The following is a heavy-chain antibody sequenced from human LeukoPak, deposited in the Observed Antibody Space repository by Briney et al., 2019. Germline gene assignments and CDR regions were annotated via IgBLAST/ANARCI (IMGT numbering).Heavy chain of an antibody. J-gene: IGHJ5*02. D-gene: IGHD4-23*01. CDR3: AKDVRRCNGGCT. CDR2: ISASGGDT. V-gene: IGHV3-23*01. Sequence: GGSLRLSCAASGFTFSSYAMSWVRQAPGKGLEWVSAISASGGDTFYADSVKGRFTISRDNSKNTLSLQMNSLRVEDTAIYYCAKDVRRCNGGCTWGQGTLVTVSS. CDR1: GFTFSSYA.